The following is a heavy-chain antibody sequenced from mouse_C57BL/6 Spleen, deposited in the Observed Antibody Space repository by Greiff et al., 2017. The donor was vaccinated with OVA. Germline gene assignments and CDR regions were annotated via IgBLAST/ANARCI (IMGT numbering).Heavy chain of an antibody. D-gene: IGHD2-4*01. CDR1: GFTFTDYY. J-gene: IGHJ4*01. V-gene: IGHV7-3*01. CDR3: ARYYYDDDLYAMDY. Sequence: EVKLVESGGGLVQPGGSLSLSCAASGFTFTDYYMSWVRQPPGKALEWLGFIRNKANGYTTEYSASVKGRFTISRDTSQSILYLQMNAQRAEDSATYYCARYYYDDDLYAMDYWGQGTSVTVSS. CDR2: IRNKANGYTT.